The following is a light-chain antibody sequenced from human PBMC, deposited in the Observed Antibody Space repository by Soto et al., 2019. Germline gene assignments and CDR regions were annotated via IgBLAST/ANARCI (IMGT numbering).Light chain of an antibody. Sequence: EIVMTQSPATLSVSPGEKATLSCRASQSVSSNLAWYQQKPGQAPRLLIYGASTRATGIPARFSGSGSGTDLTLTSSRLQSEDFSVYYCQQYNNWGTFGQGTKVEIK. CDR3: QQYNNWGT. CDR1: QSVSSN. CDR2: GAS. V-gene: IGKV3-15*01. J-gene: IGKJ1*01.